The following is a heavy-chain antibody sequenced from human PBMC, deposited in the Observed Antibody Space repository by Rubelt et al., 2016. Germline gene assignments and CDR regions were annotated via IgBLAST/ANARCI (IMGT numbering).Heavy chain of an antibody. J-gene: IGHJ4*02. V-gene: IGHV4-39*01. CDR1: GGSISSSSYY. D-gene: IGHD1-26*01. Sequence: QLQLQESGPGLVKPSETLSLTCTVSGGSISSSSYYWGWIRQPPGKGLEWVGAISYSGNTYYNPSLKSRVTITVDTSKNQFSQKLSSVTAAETAVYYCARQGSGSDYWGQGTLVTVSS. CDR2: ISYSGNT. CDR3: ARQGSGSDY.